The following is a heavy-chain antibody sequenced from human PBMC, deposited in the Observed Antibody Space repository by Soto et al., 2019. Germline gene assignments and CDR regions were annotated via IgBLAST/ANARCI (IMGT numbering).Heavy chain of an antibody. J-gene: IGHJ4*02. Sequence: EVQLLESGGGLVQSGGSLRLSCAASGFTFSSYAMSWVRQAPGKGLEWVSGISGIGATTSYADSEKGRFTISRDNSKNKLSLQMNSLRVEDTAVYYCAKGSDLWYALGSGIFDYWGQGTLVTVSS. CDR3: AKGSDLWYALGSGIFDY. CDR1: GFTFSSYA. CDR2: ISGIGATT. D-gene: IGHD2-15*01. V-gene: IGHV3-23*01.